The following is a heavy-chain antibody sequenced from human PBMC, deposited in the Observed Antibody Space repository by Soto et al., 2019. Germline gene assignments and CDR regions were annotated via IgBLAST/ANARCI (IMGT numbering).Heavy chain of an antibody. CDR1: GGSISRSSYY. J-gene: IGHJ4*02. D-gene: IGHD6-19*01. CDR3: ARGLITGSHYSRGWYYFDS. V-gene: IGHV4-39*01. CDR2: IYYSGST. Sequence: SETLSLTCTVSGGSISRSSYYWCWIRSPPGKGLEWIGSIYYSGSTYYNPSLKSRVTISVDSSKNQFSLKLSSVTAADTAVYYCARGLITGSHYSRGWYYFDSWGQG.